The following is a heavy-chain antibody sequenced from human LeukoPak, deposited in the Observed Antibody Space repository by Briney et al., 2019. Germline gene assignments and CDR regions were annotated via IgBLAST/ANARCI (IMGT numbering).Heavy chain of an antibody. J-gene: IGHJ4*02. CDR1: GGTFSSYA. V-gene: IGHV1-69*05. CDR3: ARDFGEYSGSSGVDY. D-gene: IGHD1-26*01. Sequence: SVKVSCKASGGTFSSYAISWVRQAPGQGLEWMGGIIPIFGTANYAQKLQGRVTMTTDTSTSTAYMELRSLRSDDTAVYYCARDFGEYSGSSGVDYWGQGTLVTVSS. CDR2: IIPIFGTA.